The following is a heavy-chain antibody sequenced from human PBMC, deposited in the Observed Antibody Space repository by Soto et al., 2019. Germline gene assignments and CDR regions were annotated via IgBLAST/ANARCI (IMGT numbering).Heavy chain of an antibody. Sequence: PSETLSLTCTVSGDSISSGDYYWNWIRQPPGKGLEWIGYIYYSGSTYYNPSLKSRVTISVDTSKNQFSLKLSSVTAADTAVYYCAREALVPAAMNYWGQGTLVTGLL. CDR3: AREALVPAAMNY. V-gene: IGHV4-30-4*01. J-gene: IGHJ4*02. D-gene: IGHD2-2*01. CDR1: GDSISSGDYY. CDR2: IYYSGST.